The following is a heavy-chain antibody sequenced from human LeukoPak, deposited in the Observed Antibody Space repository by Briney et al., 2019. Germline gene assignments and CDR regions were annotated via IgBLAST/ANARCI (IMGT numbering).Heavy chain of an antibody. V-gene: IGHV4-59*08. J-gene: IGHJ4*02. D-gene: IGHD2-2*01. CDR2: IYYSGST. CDR3: ARQDSCSSTSCHLDY. Sequence: PSETLSLTCTVSGGSISSYYWSWIRQPPGKGLEWIGYIYYSGSTNYNPSLKSRVTISVDTSKNQFSLKLGSVTAADTAVYYCARQDSCSSTSCHLDYWGQGTLVTVSS. CDR1: GGSISSYY.